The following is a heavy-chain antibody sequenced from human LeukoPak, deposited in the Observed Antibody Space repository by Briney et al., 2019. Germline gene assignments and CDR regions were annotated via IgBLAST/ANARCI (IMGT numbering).Heavy chain of an antibody. J-gene: IGHJ4*02. CDR2: VHSSVGT. V-gene: IGHV4-4*07. D-gene: IGHD5-18*01. CDR3: ARERDHGYSYGHVLDF. CDR1: GGSMNTDY. Sequence: PSETLSLTCTVSGGSMNTDYWTWLRQTAGGGLEWIGQVHSSVGTTYNPSLRSRVSLSLDTAKNDFSLRLASVTAADTAVYFCARERDHGYSYGHVLDFWGQGIPVTVSS.